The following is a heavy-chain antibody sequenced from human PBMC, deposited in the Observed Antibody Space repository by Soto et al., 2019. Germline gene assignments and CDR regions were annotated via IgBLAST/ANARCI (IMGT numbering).Heavy chain of an antibody. V-gene: IGHV4-61*01. J-gene: IGHJ6*02. CDR1: GGSFNSVSYY. CDR2: IYYTGST. D-gene: IGHD5-18*01. Sequence: SETLSLTCIVSGGSFNSVSYYWTWIRQPPGKGLEWIGSIYYTGSTNYNPSLKSRVTISVDPSKNQFSLKLTSVTAADTAVYYCARDGYSYGNYYYGMDVWGQGTTVTVSS. CDR3: ARDGYSYGNYYYGMDV.